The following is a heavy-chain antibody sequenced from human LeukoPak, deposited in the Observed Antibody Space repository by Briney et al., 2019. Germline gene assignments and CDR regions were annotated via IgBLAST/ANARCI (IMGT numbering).Heavy chain of an antibody. Sequence: GGSLRLSCAASGFTFSGYWMTWVRQVPGKGLEWVANIKEDGSEKYYVDSVKGRFTISRDNADNSLHLQMNSLRAEDTAVYYCARIAISSLGAYYMDVWGKGTTVTVSS. CDR1: GFTFSGYW. CDR2: IKEDGSEK. V-gene: IGHV3-7*01. J-gene: IGHJ6*03. D-gene: IGHD5-24*01. CDR3: ARIAISSLGAYYMDV.